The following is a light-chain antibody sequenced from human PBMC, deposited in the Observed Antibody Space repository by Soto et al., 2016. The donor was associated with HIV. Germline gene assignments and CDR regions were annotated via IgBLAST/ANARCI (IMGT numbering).Light chain of an antibody. Sequence: SYELTQPPSVSVSPGQTASITCSGDELGDKYVWWYQQKPGQSPVLVIYQDSKRPSGIPERFSGSNSGNTATLTISGTQAMDEADYFCQTRDTTTAIFGGGTKLTVL. CDR1: ELGDKY. V-gene: IGLV3-1*01. CDR3: QTRDTTTAI. J-gene: IGLJ2*01. CDR2: QDS.